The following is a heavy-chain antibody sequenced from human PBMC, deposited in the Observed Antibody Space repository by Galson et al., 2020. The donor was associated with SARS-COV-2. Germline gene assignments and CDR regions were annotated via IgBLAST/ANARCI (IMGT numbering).Heavy chain of an antibody. V-gene: IGHV4-39*01. CDR1: GGSISSDYFS. D-gene: IGHD3-22*01. CDR2: VSYSGRP. Sequence: SETLSLTCTVPGGSISSDYFSWGWIRQPPGTRLEWIGSVSYSGRPAYNPSLTSPVTISVDTTKNQFSLKLSYVTAADTAVYYCASRGFTSYYDTSGYYSDHWGQGTLVTVAS. CDR3: ASRGFTSYYDTSGYYSDH. J-gene: IGHJ4*02.